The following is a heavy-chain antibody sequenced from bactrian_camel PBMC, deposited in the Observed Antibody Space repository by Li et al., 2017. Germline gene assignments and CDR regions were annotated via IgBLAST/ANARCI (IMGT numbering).Heavy chain of an antibody. Sequence: HVQLVESGGGSAQAGGSLRLSCAASGAARSIECMGWFRQVTGKEREVVASIHGTTGKTYYADSVQGRFTISQDSARNTVYLQMNNLQPEDTATYYCAEGRGSRGEHCYSLNYWGQGTQVTVS. D-gene: IGHD6*01. CDR2: IHGTTGKT. J-gene: IGHJ4*01. V-gene: IGHV3S63*01. CDR1: GAARSIEC. CDR3: AEGRGSRGEHCYSLNY.